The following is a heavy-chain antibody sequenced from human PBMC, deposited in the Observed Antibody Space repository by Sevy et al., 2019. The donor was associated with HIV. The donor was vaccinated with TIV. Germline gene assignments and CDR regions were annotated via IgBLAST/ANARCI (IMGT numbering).Heavy chain of an antibody. Sequence: GGSLRLSCIGSGFSFSYYGIHWVRQAPGKGLDWVALISHDGINEYYADSVKGQVTISRDNSKNTVYLEINSLRNEDTAIYFCANAYSGSYSHSYLYALDVWGQGTTVTVSS. CDR3: ANAYSGSYSHSYLYALDV. CDR1: GFSFSYYG. V-gene: IGHV3-30*18. D-gene: IGHD1-26*01. CDR2: ISHDGINE. J-gene: IGHJ6*02.